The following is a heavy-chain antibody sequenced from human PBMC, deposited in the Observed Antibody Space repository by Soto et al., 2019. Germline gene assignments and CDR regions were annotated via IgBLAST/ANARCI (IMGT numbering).Heavy chain of an antibody. Sequence: ASVKVSCKAYGYAFHNYGVKWVRQAPGHWLELMGRISAYNYNTHYAQNFEGRDTMTTDTSTSTAYMELRSLRSDDTAIYYCVREGGDNWFDPWGQGTLVTVYS. CDR2: ISAYNYNT. J-gene: IGHJ5*02. CDR3: VREGGDNWFDP. CDR1: GYAFHNYG. V-gene: IGHV1-18*01. D-gene: IGHD3-16*01.